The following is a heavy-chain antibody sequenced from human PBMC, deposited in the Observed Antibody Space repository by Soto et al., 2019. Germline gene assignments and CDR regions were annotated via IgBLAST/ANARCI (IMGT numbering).Heavy chain of an antibody. V-gene: IGHV3-23*01. CDR2: ISGSGGST. CDR1: GFTFSSYA. Sequence: EVQLLESGGGLVQPGGSLTLSCAASGFTFSSYAMSWVRQAPGKGLEWVSAISGSGGSTYYADSVKGRFTISRDNSKNTLYLQMNCLRAEYTALYYCAKDPLSLAPLFYWGQGTLVTVSS. CDR3: AKDPLSLAPLFY. D-gene: IGHD3-16*01. J-gene: IGHJ4*02.